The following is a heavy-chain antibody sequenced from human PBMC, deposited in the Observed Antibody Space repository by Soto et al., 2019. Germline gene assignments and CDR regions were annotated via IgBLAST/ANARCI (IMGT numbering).Heavy chain of an antibody. D-gene: IGHD1-26*01. J-gene: IGHJ4*02. CDR2: INHSGST. CDR3: ARSLGPYYFDD. CDR1: GGSFSGYY. Sequence: PSETLSLTCAVYGGSFSGYYWSWIRQPPGKGLEWIGEINHSGSTNYNPSLKSRVTISVDTSKNQFSLKLSSVTAADTAVYYCARSLGPYYFDDWGQGTLVTVSS. V-gene: IGHV4-34*01.